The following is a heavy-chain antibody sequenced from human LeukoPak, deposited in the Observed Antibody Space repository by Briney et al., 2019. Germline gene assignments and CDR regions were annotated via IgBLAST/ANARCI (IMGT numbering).Heavy chain of an antibody. CDR1: GFTFSTYW. V-gene: IGHV3-74*01. Sequence: GGSLRLSCAASGFTFSTYWMHWVRQAPGEGLVWVSRIKSDGSDTSYADSVKGRFTISRDNSKNTLYLQMNSLRAEDTAVYYCASRGGSPVDYWGQGTLVTVSS. D-gene: IGHD3-10*01. CDR3: ASRGGSPVDY. J-gene: IGHJ4*02. CDR2: IKSDGSDT.